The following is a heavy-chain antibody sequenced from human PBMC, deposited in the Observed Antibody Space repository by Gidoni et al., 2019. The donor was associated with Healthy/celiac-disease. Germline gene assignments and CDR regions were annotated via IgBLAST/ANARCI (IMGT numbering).Heavy chain of an antibody. CDR3: ARRTVTWNIARDYGMDV. J-gene: IGHJ6*02. Sequence: QVQLQQWGAGLLKPSETLSLTCAVYGGSFSGYYGSWIRQPPGKGLEWIGEINHSGSTNYNPSLKSRVTISVDTSKNQFSLKLSSVTAADTAVYYCARRTVTWNIARDYGMDVWGQGTTVTVSS. CDR2: INHSGST. V-gene: IGHV4-34*01. CDR1: GGSFSGYY. D-gene: IGHD1-1*01.